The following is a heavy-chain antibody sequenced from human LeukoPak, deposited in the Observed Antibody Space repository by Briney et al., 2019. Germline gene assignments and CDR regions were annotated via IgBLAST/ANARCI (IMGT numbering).Heavy chain of an antibody. D-gene: IGHD3-3*01. CDR3: ARDRKGYYDFWSGYLN. Sequence: GASVKVSCKASGYTFTSYGISWVRQAPGQGLEWMGWISAYNGNTNYAQKLQGRVTMTTDTSTSTAYMELRSLRSEDTAVYYCARDRKGYYDFWSGYLNWGQGTLVTVSS. CDR2: ISAYNGNT. CDR1: GYTFTSYG. J-gene: IGHJ4*02. V-gene: IGHV1-18*01.